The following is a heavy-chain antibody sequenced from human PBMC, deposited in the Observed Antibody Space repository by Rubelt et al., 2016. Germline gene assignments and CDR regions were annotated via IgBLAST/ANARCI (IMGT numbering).Heavy chain of an antibody. CDR2: IGSSSSYI. Sequence: LEWVSSIGSSSSYIYYADSVEGRFTISRDNAKNTLSLQMNSLRAEDTAVYYCAKGPLQWLAFFDYWGQGTLLTVSS. J-gene: IGHJ4*02. CDR3: AKGPLQWLAFFDY. D-gene: IGHD6-19*01. V-gene: IGHV3-21*04.